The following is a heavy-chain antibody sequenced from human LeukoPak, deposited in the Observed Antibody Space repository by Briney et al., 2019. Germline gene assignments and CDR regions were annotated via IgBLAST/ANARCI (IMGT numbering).Heavy chain of an antibody. J-gene: IGHJ4*02. CDR1: GFTFSNYW. CDR3: AKGGYSSSWELYFDY. CDR2: IKQDGSEK. Sequence: GGSLRLSCAASGFTFSNYWMSWVRQAPGKGLEWVANIKQDGSEKYYVDSVKGRFTISRDDAKNSIYLQMDSLRAEDTAVYYCAKGGYSSSWELYFDYWGQGTLVTVSS. D-gene: IGHD6-13*01. V-gene: IGHV3-7*03.